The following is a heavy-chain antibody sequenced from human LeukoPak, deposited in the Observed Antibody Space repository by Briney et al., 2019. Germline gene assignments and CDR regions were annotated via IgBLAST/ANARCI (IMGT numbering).Heavy chain of an antibody. CDR2: IYYSGST. CDR3: ARVVPALYYFDY. V-gene: IGHV4-31*03. CDR1: GGSISSGGYY. D-gene: IGHD2-2*01. Sequence: PSETLSLTCTVSGGSISSGGYYWSWIRQHPGKGLEWIGYIYYSGSTYYNPSLKSRVTISVDTSKNQFSQKLSSVTAADTAVYYCARVVPALYYFDYWGQGTLVTVSS. J-gene: IGHJ4*02.